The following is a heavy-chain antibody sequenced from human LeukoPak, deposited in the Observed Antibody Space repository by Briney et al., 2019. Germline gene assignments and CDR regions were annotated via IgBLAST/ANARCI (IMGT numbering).Heavy chain of an antibody. CDR2: IRQDESER. J-gene: IGHJ6*03. D-gene: IGHD3-10*01. CDR1: GFSFSSYW. CDR3: ARLSAYYYGSYFYYYMDV. Sequence: PGGSLRLSREASGFSFSSYWMTWVRQPPGKGPEWVANIRQDESERYSADSVKGRFTISRDNAKKSVYLHMSSLRAEDTALYYCARLSAYYYGSYFYYYMDVWGKGTTVTVSS. V-gene: IGHV3-7*01.